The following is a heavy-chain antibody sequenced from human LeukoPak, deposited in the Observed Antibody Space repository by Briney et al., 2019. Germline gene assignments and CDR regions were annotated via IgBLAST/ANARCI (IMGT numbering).Heavy chain of an antibody. CDR2: INHSGST. Sequence: SEALSLTCAVYGGSFSGYYWSWIRQPPGKGLEWIGEINHSGSTNYNPSLKSRVTISVDTSKNQFSLKLSSVTAADTAVYYCARGRSFVWGSYRYTAPLDYWGQGTLVTVSS. D-gene: IGHD3-16*02. V-gene: IGHV4-34*01. CDR1: GGSFSGYY. J-gene: IGHJ4*02. CDR3: ARGRSFVWGSYRYTAPLDY.